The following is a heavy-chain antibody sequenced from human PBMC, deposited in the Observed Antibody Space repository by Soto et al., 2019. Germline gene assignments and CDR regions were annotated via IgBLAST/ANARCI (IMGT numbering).Heavy chain of an antibody. CDR1: GFTFSSYS. CDR2: ISSSSSYI. Sequence: GGSLRLSCAASGFTFSSYSMNWVRQAPGKGLEWVSSISSSSSYIYYADSVKGRLTISRDNAKNSLYLQMNSLRAEDTAVYYCARGVGYCSGGSCYSNGAFDIWGQGTMVTVSS. D-gene: IGHD2-15*01. CDR3: ARGVGYCSGGSCYSNGAFDI. J-gene: IGHJ3*02. V-gene: IGHV3-21*01.